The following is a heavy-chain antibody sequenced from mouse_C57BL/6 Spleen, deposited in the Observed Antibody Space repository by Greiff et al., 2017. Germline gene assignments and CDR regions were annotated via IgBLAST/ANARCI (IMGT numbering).Heavy chain of an antibody. CDR2: ISNGGGST. CDR3: ARHASLEANSFDY. J-gene: IGHJ2*01. D-gene: IGHD3-2*02. Sequence: EVKLQESGGGLVQPGGSLKLSCAASGFTFSDYYMYWVRQTPEKRLEWVAYISNGGGSTYYPDTVKGRFTISRDNAKNTLYLQMSRLKSEDTAMYYCARHASLEANSFDYWGQGTTLTVSS. CDR1: GFTFSDYY. V-gene: IGHV5-12*01.